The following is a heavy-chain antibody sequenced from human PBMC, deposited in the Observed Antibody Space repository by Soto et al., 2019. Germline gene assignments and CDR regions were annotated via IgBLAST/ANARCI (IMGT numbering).Heavy chain of an antibody. CDR1: GGSISSYY. CDR3: ARFNWYVDL. J-gene: IGHJ2*01. Sequence: QVQLQESGPGLVKPSETLSLTCTVSGGSISSYYWSWIRQPPGKGLEWIGYIYYSGSTNYNPSLKGGVTRSVDTSNNQFSLQLSSVTAADTAVYYCARFNWYVDLWGRGTLVTVSS. V-gene: IGHV4-59*08. CDR2: IYYSGST.